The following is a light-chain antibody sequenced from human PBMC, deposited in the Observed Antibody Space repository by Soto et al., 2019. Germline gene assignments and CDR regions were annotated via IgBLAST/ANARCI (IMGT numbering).Light chain of an antibody. CDR3: QQSYSTPWT. Sequence: DIQMTQSPSSLSASVGDRVTITCRASQSISSNLTWYQQKLGKAPKLLIYAASSLQSGVPSRFSGSGSGTDFTLTISSLQPEDFATYYCQQSYSTPWTFGQGTKVEIK. J-gene: IGKJ1*01. V-gene: IGKV1-39*01. CDR1: QSISSN. CDR2: AAS.